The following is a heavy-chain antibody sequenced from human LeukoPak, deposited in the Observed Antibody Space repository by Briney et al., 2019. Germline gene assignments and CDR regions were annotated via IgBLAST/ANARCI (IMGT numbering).Heavy chain of an antibody. CDR3: ARRLTQYDCFDP. D-gene: IGHD2-2*01. CDR1: GDSVSSNSVT. CDR2: TYYRSTWYN. J-gene: IGHJ5*02. V-gene: IGHV6-1*01. Sequence: SQTLSLTCAISGDSVSSNSVTWNWIRQSPSRGLEWLGRTYYRSTWYNDYAVSVRGRITVNPDTSKNQFPLHLNSVTPEDTAVYYCARRLTQYDCFDPWGQGILVTISS.